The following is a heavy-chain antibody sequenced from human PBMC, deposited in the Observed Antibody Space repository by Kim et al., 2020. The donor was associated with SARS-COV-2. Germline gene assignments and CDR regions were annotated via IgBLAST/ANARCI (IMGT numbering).Heavy chain of an antibody. CDR3: ARATKMPGVRCLDY. V-gene: IGHV3-7*04. D-gene: IGHD2-2*01. J-gene: IGHJ4*02. Sequence: VDSGKGRFTISRDNAKHSQCLQMNSLRAEDTAVYYCARATKMPGVRCLDYWRQGTLVTVSS.